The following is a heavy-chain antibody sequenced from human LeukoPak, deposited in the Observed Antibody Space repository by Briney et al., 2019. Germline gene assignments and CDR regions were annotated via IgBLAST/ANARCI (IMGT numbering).Heavy chain of an antibody. CDR1: GGSFSRYY. J-gene: IGHJ4*02. V-gene: IGHV4-59*01. D-gene: IGHD6-13*01. Sequence: SETLSLTCTVSGGSFSRYYWSWIRQPPGKGLEWIGYIYYSGSTNYNPFLKSRVTISVDTSKNQFSLKLSSVTAADTAVYYCARVRSAAGAFGYWGQGTLVTVSS. CDR3: ARVRSAAGAFGY. CDR2: IYYSGST.